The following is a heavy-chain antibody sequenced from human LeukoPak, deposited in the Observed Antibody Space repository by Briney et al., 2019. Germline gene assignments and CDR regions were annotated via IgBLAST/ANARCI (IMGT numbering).Heavy chain of an antibody. J-gene: IGHJ4*02. CDR3: ATGIGRYFDY. CDR1: GYTLTELS. Sequence: ASVKVSCKVSGYTLTELSMHWVRQAPGIGPEWMGGFDPEDGETIYAQKFQGRVTMTEDTSTDTAYMELSSLRSEDTAVYYCATGIGRYFDYWGQGTLVTVSS. V-gene: IGHV1-24*01. D-gene: IGHD1-26*01. CDR2: FDPEDGET.